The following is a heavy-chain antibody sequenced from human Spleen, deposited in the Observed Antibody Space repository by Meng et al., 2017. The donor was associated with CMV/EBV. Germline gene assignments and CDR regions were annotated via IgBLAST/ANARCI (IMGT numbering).Heavy chain of an antibody. CDR2: IKEDGSEK. CDR3: ARDVRAVDFDVLTGLDS. Sequence: GGSLRLSCAASGFTFNSHRMSWVRQAPGKGLEWVANIKEDGSEKKYVDSVKGRFTISRDNAKNSLYLQINNLGAEDTAVYYCARDVRAVDFDVLTGLDSWGQGTLVTVSS. D-gene: IGHD3-9*01. CDR1: GFTFNSHR. J-gene: IGHJ4*02. V-gene: IGHV3-7*01.